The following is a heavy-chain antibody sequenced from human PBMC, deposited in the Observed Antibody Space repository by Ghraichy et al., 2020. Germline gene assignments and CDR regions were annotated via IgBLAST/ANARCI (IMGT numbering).Heavy chain of an antibody. CDR1: GYSFTSYW. J-gene: IGHJ3*02. D-gene: IGHD6-13*01. CDR2: IYPGDSDT. V-gene: IGHV5-51*01. CDR3: ASGSIVVQQQLADDAFDI. Sequence: GESLNISCKGSGYSFTSYWIGWVRQMPGKGLEWMGIIYPGDSDTRYSPSFQGQVTISADKSISTAYLQWSSLKASDTAMYYCASGSIVVQQQLADDAFDIWGQGTMVTVSS.